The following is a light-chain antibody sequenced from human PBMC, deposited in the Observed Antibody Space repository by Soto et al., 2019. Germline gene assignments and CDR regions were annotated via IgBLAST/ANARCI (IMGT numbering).Light chain of an antibody. J-gene: IGKJ4*01. V-gene: IGKV3-15*01. CDR3: QQYNNWPLT. CDR2: GAS. CDR1: QSVSSN. Sequence: EIVMTQSPATLSVSPGERAALSCRASQSVSSNLAWYQQKAGQAPRLLMYGASTRATGIPARFSGSGSGTEFTLTISSLQYEDFEVYSCQQYNNWPLTLGGGTKVDIK.